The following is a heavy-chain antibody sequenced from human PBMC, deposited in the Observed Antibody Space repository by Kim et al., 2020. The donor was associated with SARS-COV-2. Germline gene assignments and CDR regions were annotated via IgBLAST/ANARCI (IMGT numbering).Heavy chain of an antibody. CDR3: ARDRGFYSSGWDAYFQY. J-gene: IGHJ1*01. D-gene: IGHD6-19*01. CDR1: DYSISSGYY. CDR2: IYHSGST. Sequence: SETLSLICTVSDYSISSGYYWGWIRQPPGKGLEWIGSIYHSGSTYHNPSLKSRVTISVDTSKNQFSLKLSSVTAADTAVYYCARDRGFYSSGWDAYFQY. V-gene: IGHV4-38-2*02.